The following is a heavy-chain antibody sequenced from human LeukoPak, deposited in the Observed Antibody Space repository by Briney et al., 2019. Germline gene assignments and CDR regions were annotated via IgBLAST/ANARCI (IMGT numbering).Heavy chain of an antibody. CDR1: GYSFDTYW. D-gene: IGHD2-21*02. V-gene: IGHV5-51*01. J-gene: IGHJ4*02. CDR3: ARLVVVTARSDYYFDY. Sequence: GESLKICCKCSGYSFDTYWIGWVRQIPGKGLEWMGIIYPGDSDTRYSPSFKGQVTISADKSISTAYLQWSSLKASDTAMYYCARLVVVTARSDYYFDYWGQGTLVTVSS. CDR2: IYPGDSDT.